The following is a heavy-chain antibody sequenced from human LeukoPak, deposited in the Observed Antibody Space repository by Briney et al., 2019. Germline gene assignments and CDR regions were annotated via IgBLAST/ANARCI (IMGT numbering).Heavy chain of an antibody. V-gene: IGHV4-59*01. CDR3: ARDRRFVEWLNHHDAFDI. J-gene: IGHJ3*02. D-gene: IGHD3-3*01. CDR1: GGSISSYY. Sequence: SETLSLTCTVSGGSISSYYWSWIRQPPGKGLEWIGYIYYSGSTNYNPSLKSRVTISVDTSKNQFSLKLSSVTAADTAVYYCARDRRFVEWLNHHDAFDIWRQGTMVTVSS. CDR2: IYYSGST.